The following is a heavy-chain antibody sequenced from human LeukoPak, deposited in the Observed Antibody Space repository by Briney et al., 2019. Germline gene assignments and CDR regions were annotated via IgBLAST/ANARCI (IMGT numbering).Heavy chain of an antibody. CDR3: ARGRFFDWLLYGDY. Sequence: GASVKVSCKASGYTFTDYYVHWVRQAPGQGLEWMGWINPNSGGTNYAQKFQGRVTMTRDTSISTACMELSRLSSDDTAVYYCARGRFFDWLLYGDYWGQGTLVTVSS. D-gene: IGHD3-9*01. V-gene: IGHV1-2*02. CDR1: GYTFTDYY. CDR2: INPNSGGT. J-gene: IGHJ4*02.